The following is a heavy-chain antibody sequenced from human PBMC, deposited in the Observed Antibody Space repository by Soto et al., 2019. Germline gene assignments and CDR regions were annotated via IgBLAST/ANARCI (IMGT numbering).Heavy chain of an antibody. Sequence: QVQLVESGGGLVNPGGSLRLSCAASGFTFSDYYMSWIRQAPGKGLEWVSYISSSGNTIYYADSVKGRFTMSRDTAKNSLNLQMHSLRAAEPAVYYCARDGKRFNYILYDSYTFYMEVWGKRSAVSVSS. D-gene: IGHD4-4*01. J-gene: IGHJ6*03. CDR1: GFTFSDYY. V-gene: IGHV3-11*01. CDR3: ARDGKRFNYILYDSYTFYMEV. CDR2: ISSSGNTI.